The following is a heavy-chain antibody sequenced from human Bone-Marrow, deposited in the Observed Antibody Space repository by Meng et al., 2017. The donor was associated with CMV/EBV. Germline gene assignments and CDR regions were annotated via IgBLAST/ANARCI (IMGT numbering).Heavy chain of an antibody. D-gene: IGHD3-10*01. V-gene: IGHV3-30*04. J-gene: IGHJ4*02. CDR1: GFTFSNYA. Sequence: GESLKISCAASGFTFSNYAIHWVRQAPGKGLEWVAVVSYDGSNKYYADSVKGRFTISRDNSKTSLYLEMNSLRPEDTAVYYCARDTRSYPTGVQYWGQGNRVTGSS. CDR2: VSYDGSNK. CDR3: ARDTRSYPTGVQY.